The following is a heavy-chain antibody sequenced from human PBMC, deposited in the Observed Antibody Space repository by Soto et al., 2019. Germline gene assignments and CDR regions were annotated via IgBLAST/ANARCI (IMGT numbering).Heavy chain of an antibody. V-gene: IGHV3-66*04. J-gene: IGHJ4*02. CDR2: IYSGGSA. CDR3: ARHGYSYGGGYFAY. Sequence: EVLLVESGGGLVQPGGSLTLSCAASGFTVSSNYMSWVRQAPGKGLEWVSVIYSGGSAYYADSVKGRFTISRDNSKNTLYLQMNSLRDKDTAVYYCARHGYSYGGGYFAYWGQGTVVTVSP. D-gene: IGHD5-18*01. CDR1: GFTVSSNY.